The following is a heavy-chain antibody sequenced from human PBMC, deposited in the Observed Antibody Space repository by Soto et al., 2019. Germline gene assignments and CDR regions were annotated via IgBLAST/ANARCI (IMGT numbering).Heavy chain of an antibody. J-gene: IGHJ4*02. CDR1: GGSISSYY. Sequence: PSETLSLTCTVSGGSISSYYWSWIRQPPGKGLEWIGYIYYSGSTNYNPSLKSRVTISVDTSKNQFSLKLSSVTAADTAVYYCAAEIHSSGWYYFDDWGQGTLVTVSS. CDR2: IYYSGST. D-gene: IGHD6-19*01. CDR3: AAEIHSSGWYYFDD. V-gene: IGHV4-59*01.